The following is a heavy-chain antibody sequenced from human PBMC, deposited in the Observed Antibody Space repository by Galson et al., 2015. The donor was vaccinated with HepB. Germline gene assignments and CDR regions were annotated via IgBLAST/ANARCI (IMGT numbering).Heavy chain of an antibody. D-gene: IGHD3-10*01. CDR3: ARVYFGSGSSSAYWYFDL. V-gene: IGHV3-48*02. CDR2: ISSTGTTM. J-gene: IGHJ2*01. Sequence: FLLLSFASSLFPFRRSPMNWVRQAPGKGLESVSYISSTGTTMYYADSAKGRFTISRDNAQNSLYLQMNSLRDEDTAVYYCARVYFGSGSSSAYWYFDLWGRGALVTVSS. CDR1: LFPFRRSP.